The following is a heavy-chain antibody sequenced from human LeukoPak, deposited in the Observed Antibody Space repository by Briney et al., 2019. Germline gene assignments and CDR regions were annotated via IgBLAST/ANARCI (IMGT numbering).Heavy chain of an antibody. J-gene: IGHJ4*02. Sequence: PGGSLRLSCAASGFTFSSYWMSWVRQAPGKGLEWVSAITGSGGRTYYADSVKGRFTISRDNSKNTLSLQMNSLRAEDTAIYYCAKEYTGTFSPFPSYFDNWGQGTLVTVSS. CDR2: ITGSGGRT. CDR1: GFTFSSYW. V-gene: IGHV3-23*01. CDR3: AKEYTGTFSPFPSYFDN. D-gene: IGHD1-26*01.